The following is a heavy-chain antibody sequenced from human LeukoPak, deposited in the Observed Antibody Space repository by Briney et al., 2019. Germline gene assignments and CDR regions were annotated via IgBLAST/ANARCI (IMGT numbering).Heavy chain of an antibody. D-gene: IGHD3-22*01. J-gene: IGHJ4*02. CDR2: TSAYNGNT. CDR1: GYTFTSYG. CDR3: AREVPYDSSRYYQPFDY. Sequence: ASVKVSCKASGYTFTSYGISWVRQAPGHGLEWMGWTSAYNGNTNYAQKLQGRVTMTTDTSTSTAYMELRSLRSDDTAVYYCAREVPYDSSRYYQPFDYWGQGTLVTVSS. V-gene: IGHV1-18*01.